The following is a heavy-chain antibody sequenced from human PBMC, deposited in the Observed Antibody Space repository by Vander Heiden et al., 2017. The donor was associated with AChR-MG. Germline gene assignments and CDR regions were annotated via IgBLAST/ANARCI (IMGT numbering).Heavy chain of an antibody. CDR1: GFTVSLNY. V-gene: IGHV3-53*02. CDR3: ARSLGSSSLDYYYGMDV. J-gene: IGHJ6*02. CDR2: IYSGGST. Sequence: EVQLVETGGGLIQPGGSLTLSCSASGFTVSLNYMSWVRQAPGKGLEWVSVIYSGGSTYYADSVKGRFTISRDNSKNTLYLQMNSLRAEDTAVYYCARSLGSSSLDYYYGMDVWGQVTTVTVSS. D-gene: IGHD6-13*01.